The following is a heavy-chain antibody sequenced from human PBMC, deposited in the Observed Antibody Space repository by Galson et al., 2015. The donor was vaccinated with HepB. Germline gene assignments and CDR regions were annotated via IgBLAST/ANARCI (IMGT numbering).Heavy chain of an antibody. CDR1: GFTFSSYT. Sequence: SLRLSCATFGFTFSSYTMSWVRQTPGKGLQWLSYISTNGATIHYADSVKGRFTIARDNAKNTMWLQMNSLRAEDTAVYYCATTKFGSGAYWTFDIWGQGTLVTVSS. CDR3: ATTKFGSGAYWTFDI. J-gene: IGHJ3*02. V-gene: IGHV3-48*04. D-gene: IGHD4/OR15-4a*01. CDR2: ISTNGATI.